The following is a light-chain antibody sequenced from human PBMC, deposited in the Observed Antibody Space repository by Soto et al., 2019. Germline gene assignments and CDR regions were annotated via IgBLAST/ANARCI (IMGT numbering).Light chain of an antibody. CDR2: DAS. CDR1: QSVSTY. J-gene: IGKJ4*01. CDR3: QQRSNWPPKLT. Sequence: EIVLTQSPATLSLSPGERATLSCRASQSVSTYLAWYQQKPGQAPRLLIYDASNRATGIPARFSGSGSGTDFTLTISSLEPEDFAVYYCQQRSNWPPKLTFGGGTKVDIK. V-gene: IGKV3-11*01.